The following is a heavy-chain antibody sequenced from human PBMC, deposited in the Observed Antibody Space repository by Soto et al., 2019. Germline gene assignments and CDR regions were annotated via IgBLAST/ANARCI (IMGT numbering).Heavy chain of an antibody. CDR1: GYSFTSYW. D-gene: IGHD6-13*01. CDR3: ASSVGSSWPRGIVDI. Sequence: GESLKISCKGSGYSFTSYWIGWVRQMPGKGLEWMGIIYPGDSDTRYSPSFQGQVTISADKSISTAYLQWSSLKASDTAMYYCASSVGSSWPRGIVDIWGQGTMVTVSS. J-gene: IGHJ3*02. CDR2: IYPGDSDT. V-gene: IGHV5-51*01.